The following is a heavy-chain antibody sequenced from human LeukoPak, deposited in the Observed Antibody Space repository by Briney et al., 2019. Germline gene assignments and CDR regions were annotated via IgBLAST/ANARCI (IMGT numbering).Heavy chain of an antibody. Sequence: ASVKVSCKASGYTFTSYDINWVRQASGQGLGWMGWINPNSGNTGFTQKFQGRVTVTRSTSIGTAYMELSSLTSDDTAVYYCARTSTGTRGGYDVWGQGTLVTVSS. J-gene: IGHJ4*02. D-gene: IGHD1-1*01. CDR3: ARTSTGTRGGYDV. V-gene: IGHV1-8*01. CDR1: GYTFTSYD. CDR2: INPNSGNT.